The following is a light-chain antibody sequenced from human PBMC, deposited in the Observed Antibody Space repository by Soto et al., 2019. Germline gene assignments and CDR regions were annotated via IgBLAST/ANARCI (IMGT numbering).Light chain of an antibody. Sequence: QSALTQPGSVSGSPGQSVTISCTGPRSDIGDSNFISWYQHSPGKAPRLLIYEVNNRPSGVYKRFSGSKAGNTASLTISGRPDDDEADYLGDSFRGGPSLVFGSGTKVTVL. CDR3: DSFRGGPSLV. CDR2: EVN. CDR1: RSDIGDSNF. J-gene: IGLJ6*01. V-gene: IGLV2-14*01.